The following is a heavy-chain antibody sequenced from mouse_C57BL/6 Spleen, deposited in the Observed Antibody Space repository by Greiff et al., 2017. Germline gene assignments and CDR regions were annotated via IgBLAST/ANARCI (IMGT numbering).Heavy chain of an antibody. CDR1: GYTFTDYY. J-gene: IGHJ4*01. CDR2: INPYNGGT. V-gene: IGHV1-19*01. CDR3: ARSPDYYGNYEGYAMDY. D-gene: IGHD2-1*01. Sequence: EVQPQESGPVLVKPGASVKMSCKASGYTFTDYYMNWVKQSHGKSLEWIGVINPYNGGTSYNQKFKGKATLTVDKSSSTAYMELNSLTSEDSAVYYCARSPDYYGNYEGYAMDYWGQGTSVTVSS.